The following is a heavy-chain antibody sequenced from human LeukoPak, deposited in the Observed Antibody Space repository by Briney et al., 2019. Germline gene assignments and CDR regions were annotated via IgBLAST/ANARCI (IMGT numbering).Heavy chain of an antibody. CDR3: AKDQAKYSSSWYRGEYFDY. CDR2: IRYDGSNK. D-gene: IGHD6-13*01. J-gene: IGHJ4*02. Sequence: PGGSLRLSCAASGFTFSSYGMHWVRQAPGKGLEWVAFIRYDGSNKYYADSVKGRFTISRDNSKNTLYLQMNSLRAEDTAVYYCAKDQAKYSSSWYRGEYFDYWGQGTLVTVSS. V-gene: IGHV3-30*02. CDR1: GFTFSSYG.